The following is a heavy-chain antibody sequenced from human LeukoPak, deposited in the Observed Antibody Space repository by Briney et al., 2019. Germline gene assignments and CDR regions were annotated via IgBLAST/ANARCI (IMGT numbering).Heavy chain of an antibody. CDR2: ISYDGRNK. Sequence: GGSLRLSCAASGFTFSSYAMHWVRQAPGKGLEWVAVISYDGRNKYYADSVKGRFTISRDNSKNTLYLQMNSLRAEDTAVYYCASGILWQTSFDYWGQGTLVTVSS. V-gene: IGHV3-30*04. J-gene: IGHJ4*02. D-gene: IGHD2-21*01. CDR3: ASGILWQTSFDY. CDR1: GFTFSSYA.